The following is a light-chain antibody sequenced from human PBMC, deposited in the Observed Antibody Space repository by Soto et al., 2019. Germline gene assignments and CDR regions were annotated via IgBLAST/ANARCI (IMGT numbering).Light chain of an antibody. J-gene: IGLJ1*01. V-gene: IGLV2-14*01. CDR2: EVS. Sequence: QSVLTQPASVSGSPGQSITISCTGTSSDVGGYNYVSWYQQHPGKAPKLMIYEVSNRPSGVSNRFSASKSGNTASLTISGLQPEDEADYYCSSYTSSSSFVFGTGTKVTVL. CDR3: SSYTSSSSFV. CDR1: SSDVGGYNY.